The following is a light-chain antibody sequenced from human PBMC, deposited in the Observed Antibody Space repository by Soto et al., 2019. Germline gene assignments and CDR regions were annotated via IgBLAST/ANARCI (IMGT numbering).Light chain of an antibody. Sequence: QPVLTQPPSASGTPGQRVTISCSGSSSNIGSNTVNWYQQLPGTAPRLVIFGSNQRPSGVPDRFSGSMSGTSASLAISGLQSEDEADYYCATWDDTLSGLVFGGGTKLTVL. V-gene: IGLV1-44*01. CDR2: GSN. CDR3: ATWDDTLSGLV. CDR1: SSNIGSNT. J-gene: IGLJ2*01.